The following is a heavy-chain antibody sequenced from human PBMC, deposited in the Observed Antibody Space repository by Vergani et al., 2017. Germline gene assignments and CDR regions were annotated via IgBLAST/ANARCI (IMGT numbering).Heavy chain of an antibody. Sequence: QVQLQQWGAGLLKPSETLSLTCAVSGGSFSGYYWSWIRQPPGKGLEWIGEINHSGSTNYNPSLKSRVTISVDTSKNQFSLKLSSVTAADTAVYYCARGVWAARPGYYYMDVWGKGTTVTVSS. CDR1: GGSFSGYY. J-gene: IGHJ6*03. V-gene: IGHV4-34*01. CDR3: ARGVWAARPGYYYMDV. D-gene: IGHD6-6*01. CDR2: INHSGST.